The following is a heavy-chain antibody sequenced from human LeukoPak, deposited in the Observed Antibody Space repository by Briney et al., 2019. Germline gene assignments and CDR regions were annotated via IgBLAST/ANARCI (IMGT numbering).Heavy chain of an antibody. V-gene: IGHV4-4*09. CDR3: ARLRKIKRGVNYYYYMDV. CDR1: GGSISSYY. CDR2: IHSSGST. Sequence: PSETLSLTCTVSGGSISSYYWSRIRQPPGKGLEWIGYIHSSGSTNYNPSLKSRVTISEDTSKNQLSLKLSSVTAADSAVYYCARLRKIKRGVNYYYYMDVWGKGTTVTVSS. J-gene: IGHJ6*03. D-gene: IGHD3-16*01.